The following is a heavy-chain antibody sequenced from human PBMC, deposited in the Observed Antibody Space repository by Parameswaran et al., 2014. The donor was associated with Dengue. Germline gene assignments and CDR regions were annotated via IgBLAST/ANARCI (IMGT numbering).Heavy chain of an antibody. J-gene: IGHJ6*02. D-gene: IGHD3-3*01. V-gene: IGHV1-69*05. CDR3: ARGHKLESGYYNEDMDYYGMDV. CDR2: IIPIFGTA. Sequence: WVRQAPGQGLEWMGGIIPIFGTANYAQKFQGRVTMTRDTSTSTVYMELSSLRSEDTAVYYCARGHKLESGYYNEDMDYYGMDVWGQGTTVTVSS.